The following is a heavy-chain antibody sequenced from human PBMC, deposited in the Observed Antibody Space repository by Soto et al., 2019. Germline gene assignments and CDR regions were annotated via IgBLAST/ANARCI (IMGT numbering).Heavy chain of an antibody. Sequence: LRLSCAVSGFTFSSYSMNWVRQAPGKGLEWVSSISSSSSYIYYADSVKGRFTISRDNAKNSLYLQMNSLRAEDTAVYYCARAESLYGMDVWGQGTTVTVSS. V-gene: IGHV3-21*01. CDR2: ISSSSSYI. CDR1: GFTFSSYS. CDR3: ARAESLYGMDV. J-gene: IGHJ6*02.